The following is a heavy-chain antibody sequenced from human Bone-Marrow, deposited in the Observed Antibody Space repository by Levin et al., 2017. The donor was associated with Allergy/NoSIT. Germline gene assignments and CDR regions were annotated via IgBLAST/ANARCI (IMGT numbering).Heavy chain of an antibody. J-gene: IGHJ4*02. Sequence: PGGSLRLSCAASGFTFSSYSMNWVRQAPGKGLEWVSSISSSSSYIYYADSVKGRFTISRDNAKNSLYLQMNSLRAEDTAVYYCARDQIAAAGTASYFDYWGQGTLVTVSS. D-gene: IGHD6-13*01. CDR3: ARDQIAAAGTASYFDY. CDR1: GFTFSSYS. V-gene: IGHV3-21*01. CDR2: ISSSSSYI.